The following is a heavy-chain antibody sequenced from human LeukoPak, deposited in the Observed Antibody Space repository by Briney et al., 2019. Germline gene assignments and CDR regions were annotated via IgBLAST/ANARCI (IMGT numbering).Heavy chain of an antibody. CDR2: IYPGDSDT. CDR1: GYSFTSYW. Sequence: GESLKISCKASGYSFTSYWIGWVRQMPGKGLEWMGIIYPGDSDTRYRPSFQGQVTIPADKSMNTAYLQWSSLKASDTAMYYCALYFDTYYFDYWGQGTLVTVSS. V-gene: IGHV5-51*01. CDR3: ALYFDTYYFDY. D-gene: IGHD2-2*02. J-gene: IGHJ4*02.